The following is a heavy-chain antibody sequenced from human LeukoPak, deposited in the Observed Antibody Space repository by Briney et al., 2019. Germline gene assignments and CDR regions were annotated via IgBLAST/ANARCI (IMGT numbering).Heavy chain of an antibody. CDR1: GDTISSSSGA. D-gene: IGHD5-24*01. Sequence: SQTLSLTCAISGDTISSSSGAWNWIRQYPSRGLEWLGRTYYRSKWYNDYAVSVKSRITINPDTSKNQFSLQLDSVTPEDTAVYYCARLRATGPEFDYWGQGTLVTVSS. CDR2: TYYRSKWYN. V-gene: IGHV6-1*01. J-gene: IGHJ4*02. CDR3: ARLRATGPEFDY.